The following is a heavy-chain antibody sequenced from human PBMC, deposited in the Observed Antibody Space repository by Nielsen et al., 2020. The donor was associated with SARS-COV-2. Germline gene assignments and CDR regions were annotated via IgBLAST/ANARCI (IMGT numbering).Heavy chain of an antibody. D-gene: IGHD1-26*01. CDR2: INWNGGST. J-gene: IGHJ4*02. Sequence: SLKISCAASGFTFDDYAMHWVRQAPGKGLEWVSGINWNGGSTGYADSVKGRFTISRDNAKNSLYLQMNSLRAEDTALYYCAKEDPMGAVDYWGQGTLVTVSS. CDR3: AKEDPMGAVDY. CDR1: GFTFDDYA. V-gene: IGHV3-9*01.